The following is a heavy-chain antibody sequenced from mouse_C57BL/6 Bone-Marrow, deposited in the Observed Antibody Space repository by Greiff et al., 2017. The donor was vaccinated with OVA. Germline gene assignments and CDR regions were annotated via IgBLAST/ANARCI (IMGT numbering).Heavy chain of an antibody. D-gene: IGHD2-12*01. CDR1: GFSLTSYG. V-gene: IGHV2-5*01. Sequence: VQLQQSGPGLVQPSQSLSITCTVSGFSLTSYGVHWVRQSPGKGLEWLGVIWRGGSTDYNAAFMSRLSITKDNSKSQVFFKMNSLQADDTAIYYCAKKECCYSLYAMDYWGQGTSVTVSS. CDR2: IWRGGST. CDR3: AKKECCYSLYAMDY. J-gene: IGHJ4*01.